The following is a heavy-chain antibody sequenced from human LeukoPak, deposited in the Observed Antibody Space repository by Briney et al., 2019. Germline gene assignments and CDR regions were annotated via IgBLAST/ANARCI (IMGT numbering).Heavy chain of an antibody. CDR1: GYTITNNY. CDR2: INPSGTGT. CDR3: ATDHSMANTAWWFDP. Sequence: GASVKVPCKASGYTITNNYMHWVRQAPGQGLEWMGVINPSGTGTSYAQKFQGRITMSRDTSTSTVYMELSSLRSEDTAFYYCATDHSMANTAWWFDPWAREPWSPSPQ. V-gene: IGHV1-46*01. D-gene: IGHD5-24*01. J-gene: IGHJ5*02.